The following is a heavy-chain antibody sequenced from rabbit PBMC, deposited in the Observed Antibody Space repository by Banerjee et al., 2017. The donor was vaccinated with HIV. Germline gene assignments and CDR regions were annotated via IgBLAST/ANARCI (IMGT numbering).Heavy chain of an antibody. D-gene: IGHD8-1*01. V-gene: IGHV1S40*01. J-gene: IGHJ4*01. CDR3: AREDGSDYTNLKL. CDR2: IYVGSGVYT. CDR1: GIDFSSSYY. Sequence: QSLEESGGGLFQPGASLTLTCTASGIDFSSSYYIYWVRQAPGKGLEWIARIYVGSGVYTYYASWAKGRFTISKTSSTTVTLQMTSLTAADTATYFCAREDGSDYTNLKLWGPGTLVTVS.